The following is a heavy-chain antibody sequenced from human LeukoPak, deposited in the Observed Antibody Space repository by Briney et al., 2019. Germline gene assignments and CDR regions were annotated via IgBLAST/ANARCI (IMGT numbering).Heavy chain of an antibody. Sequence: GGSLRLXCAASGFTFSSYGMHWVRPAPGKGLEWVAFIRYDGSNKYYADSVKGRFTISRDNSKNTLYLQMNSLRAEDTAVYYCAKAYCSSTSCYIDYWGQGTLVTVSS. V-gene: IGHV3-30*02. J-gene: IGHJ4*02. CDR1: GFTFSSYG. CDR2: IRYDGSNK. CDR3: AKAYCSSTSCYIDY. D-gene: IGHD2-2*01.